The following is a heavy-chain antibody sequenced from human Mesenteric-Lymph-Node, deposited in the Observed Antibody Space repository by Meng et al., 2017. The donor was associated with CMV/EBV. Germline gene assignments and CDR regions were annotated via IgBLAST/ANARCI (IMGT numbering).Heavy chain of an antibody. Sequence: QVQLQQWGAGLLKPSETLSLTCAVYGGSFSGYYWSWIRQPPGKGLDGIGEINHSGVPNYNPSLKSRVTISLDRSKNQFSLKLSSVTAEDTAVYYCARGSDIPVNNYWGQGTLVTVSS. D-gene: IGHD2-15*01. CDR3: ARGSDIPVNNY. CDR2: INHSGVP. J-gene: IGHJ4*02. CDR1: GGSFSGYY. V-gene: IGHV4-34*01.